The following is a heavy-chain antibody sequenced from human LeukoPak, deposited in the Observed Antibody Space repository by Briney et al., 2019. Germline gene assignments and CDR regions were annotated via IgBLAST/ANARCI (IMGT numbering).Heavy chain of an antibody. CDR2: LHTAGDA. CDR1: GFTFNDYG. Sequence: GGSLRLSCAASGFTFNDYGMHWVRQVTGKGLEWVSSLHTAGDAHYSVSVRGRFIISRDRSKTSFYLQMNSLRAEDSAMYYCSRGGQRAGYAFDIWGQGTVVTVSS. V-gene: IGHV3-13*01. J-gene: IGHJ3*02. CDR3: SRGGQRAGYAFDI.